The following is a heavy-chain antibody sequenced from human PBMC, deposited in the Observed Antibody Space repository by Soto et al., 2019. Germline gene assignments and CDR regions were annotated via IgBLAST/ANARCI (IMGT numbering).Heavy chain of an antibody. CDR2: ISAYNGNT. Sequence: QVQLVQSGAEVKKPGASVKVSCKASGYTFTSYGISWVRQAPGQGLEWMGWISAYNGNTNYAQKLQGRVTMTTDTSKSTAYMELRSLRSDDTAVYYCARDRSEMITFGGETNFDPWGQGTLVTVSS. J-gene: IGHJ5*02. D-gene: IGHD3-16*01. CDR1: GYTFTSYG. V-gene: IGHV1-18*04. CDR3: ARDRSEMITFGGETNFDP.